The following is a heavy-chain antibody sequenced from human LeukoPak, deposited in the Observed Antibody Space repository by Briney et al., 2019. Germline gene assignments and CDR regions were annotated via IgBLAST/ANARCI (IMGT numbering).Heavy chain of an antibody. CDR1: GFTFSSYS. V-gene: IGHV3-21*01. D-gene: IGHD3-16*01. CDR3: AREGGIYANYDY. J-gene: IGHJ4*02. Sequence: GGSLRLSCAASGFTFSSYSMNWVRQAPGKGLEWVSSISSSSSYIYYADSVKGRFTISRDNDKNSLYLQMNSLRAEDTAVYYCAREGGIYANYDYWGQGTLVTVSS. CDR2: ISSSSSYI.